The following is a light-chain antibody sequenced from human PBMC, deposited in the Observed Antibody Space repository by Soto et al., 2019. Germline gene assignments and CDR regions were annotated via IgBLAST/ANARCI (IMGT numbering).Light chain of an antibody. Sequence: DIQMTPSPSSVFASXTGRVTISXXXSQNIYTWVVWYQQKPGKAPKLLLYAASSLQSGVPSRFSGSGYGTEFTLTISSLQPDDFATYYCQQYNSYSTWTFGQGTKVDIK. CDR2: AAS. J-gene: IGKJ1*01. V-gene: IGKV1-5*01. CDR1: QNIYTW. CDR3: QQYNSYSTWT.